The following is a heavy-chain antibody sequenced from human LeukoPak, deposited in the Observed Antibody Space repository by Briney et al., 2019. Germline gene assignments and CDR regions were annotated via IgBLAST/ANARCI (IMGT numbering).Heavy chain of an antibody. CDR2: FDPSDSYT. CDR1: GYIFTSYW. J-gene: IGHJ3*02. Sequence: PGESLEISCQGSGYIFTSYWISWVRQLPGKGLEWMGRFDPSDSYTNYSPSFQGHVTISADKSISTAYLQWSSLKASDTAMYYCARRRSYSSYQTPQDAFDSWGQGTMVIVSS. V-gene: IGHV5-10-1*01. CDR3: ARRRSYSSYQTPQDAFDS. D-gene: IGHD3-10*01.